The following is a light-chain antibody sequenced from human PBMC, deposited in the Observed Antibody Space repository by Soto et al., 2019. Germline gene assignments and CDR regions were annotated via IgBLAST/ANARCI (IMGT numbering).Light chain of an antibody. CDR2: LGS. Sequence: DIVMTQSPLSLPVIPGEPASISCRSSQSLLHSNGYNYLDWYLQKPGQSPQLLIYLGSNRASGVPDRFSGSGSGTDFTLKISRVEAEYVGVYYCMQALQTPYTFGQGTKLEIK. CDR1: QSLLHSNGYNY. CDR3: MQALQTPYT. J-gene: IGKJ2*01. V-gene: IGKV2-28*01.